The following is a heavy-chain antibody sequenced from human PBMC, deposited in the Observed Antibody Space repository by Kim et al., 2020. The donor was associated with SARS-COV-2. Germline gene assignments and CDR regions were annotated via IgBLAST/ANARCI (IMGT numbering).Heavy chain of an antibody. D-gene: IGHD6-6*01. Sequence: NYAQKFQGRVTMTTDTSISTAYMELSRFSSDDTAVYYCARFEYSSSHFDYWGQGTLVTVSS. J-gene: IGHJ4*02. V-gene: IGHV1-2*02. CDR3: ARFEYSSSHFDY.